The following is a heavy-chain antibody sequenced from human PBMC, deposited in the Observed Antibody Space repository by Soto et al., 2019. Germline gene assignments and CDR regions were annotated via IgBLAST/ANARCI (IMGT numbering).Heavy chain of an antibody. Sequence: EVQLVESGGGLVKPGGSLRLSCAASGFTFSSYSMNWVRQAPGKGLEWVSSISSSSSYIYYADSVKGRFTISSDNAKNSLYLQMNSLRADDTAVDYCAREGNYDFWSGYKRNEYCQHWGQGTLVTVSS. J-gene: IGHJ1*01. CDR3: AREGNYDFWSGYKRNEYCQH. D-gene: IGHD3-3*01. CDR1: GFTFSSYS. CDR2: ISSSSSYI. V-gene: IGHV3-21*01.